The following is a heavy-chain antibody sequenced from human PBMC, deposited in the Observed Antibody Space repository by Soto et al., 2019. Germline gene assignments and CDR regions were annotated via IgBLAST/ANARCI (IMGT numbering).Heavy chain of an antibody. Sequence: SVTLCLTCAVDGGSFIGYYCSWIRQPPGKGLEWIGEINHSGSTNYNPSLKSRVIISVDRSKNQFSLKVRSVTAADTAVYYCARETYGDYVGYFDPWGQGIQVTVSS. CDR3: ARETYGDYVGYFDP. CDR1: GGSFIGYY. CDR2: INHSGST. J-gene: IGHJ5*02. D-gene: IGHD3-9*01. V-gene: IGHV4-34*01.